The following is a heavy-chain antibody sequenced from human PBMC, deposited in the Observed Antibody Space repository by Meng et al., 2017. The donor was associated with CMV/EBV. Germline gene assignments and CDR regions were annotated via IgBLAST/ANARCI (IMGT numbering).Heavy chain of an antibody. CDR1: GFTFSSYW. CDR2: IKQDGSEK. CDR3: ARGADYGDPSPRIFDY. V-gene: IGHV3-7*01. Sequence: GGSLRLSCAASGFTFSSYWMSWVRQAPGKGLEWVANIKQDGSEKYYVDSVKGRFTISRDNAKNSLYLHMTSLRGEDTAVYYCARGADYGDPSPRIFDYWGQGTLVTVSS. D-gene: IGHD4/OR15-4a*01. J-gene: IGHJ4*02.